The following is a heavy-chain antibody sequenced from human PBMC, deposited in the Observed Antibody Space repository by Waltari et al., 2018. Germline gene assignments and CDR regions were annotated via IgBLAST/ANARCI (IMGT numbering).Heavy chain of an antibody. J-gene: IGHJ4*02. V-gene: IGHV4-38-2*01. D-gene: IGHD4-4*01. CDR3: ARHGAYSRSLDV. CDR2: ISGSGGST. CDR1: GYSISSGYY. Sequence: QVQLQESGPGLVKPSETPSLTCAVSGYSISSGYYWGWIRQPPGKGLEYIGYISGSGGSTYYNPSLKSRVTISKDTSKNQFSLKLSSVTAADTAVYYCARHGAYSRSLDVWGRGVLVTVSS.